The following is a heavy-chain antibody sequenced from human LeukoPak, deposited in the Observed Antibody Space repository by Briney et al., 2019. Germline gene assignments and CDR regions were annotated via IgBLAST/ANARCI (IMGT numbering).Heavy chain of an antibody. J-gene: IGHJ4*02. CDR2: ISGSGGST. V-gene: IGHV3-23*01. Sequence: GGSLRLSCAASRFTFSSYAMSWVRQAPGKGLEWVSAISGSGGSTYYADSVKGRFIISRDNSKNTLYLQMNSLRAEDTAVYYCAKDQGFGELPATLDYWGQGTLVTVSS. D-gene: IGHD3-10*01. CDR1: RFTFSSYA. CDR3: AKDQGFGELPATLDY.